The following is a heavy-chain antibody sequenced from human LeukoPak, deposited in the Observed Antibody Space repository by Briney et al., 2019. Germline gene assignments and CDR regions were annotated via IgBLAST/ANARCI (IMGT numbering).Heavy chain of an antibody. V-gene: IGHV4-34*01. CDR2: INHSGST. D-gene: IGHD2-2*01. J-gene: IGHJ6*03. Sequence: SETLSLTCAAYGGSFSGYYWTWIRQSPGKGLEWIGEINHSGSTNYNPSLKSRVTISVDTSKNQFSLKLSSVTAADTAVYHCARGRTGYQLLPTKKNYDYYYMDVWGKGTTVTVSS. CDR1: GGSFSGYY. CDR3: ARGRTGYQLLPTKKNYDYYYMDV.